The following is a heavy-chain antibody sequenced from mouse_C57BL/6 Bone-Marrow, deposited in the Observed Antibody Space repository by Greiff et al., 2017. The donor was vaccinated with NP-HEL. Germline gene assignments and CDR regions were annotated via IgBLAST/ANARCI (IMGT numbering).Heavy chain of an antibody. D-gene: IGHD2-1*01. J-gene: IGHJ3*01. V-gene: IGHV5-17*01. CDR3: ARGDYGNYEKGFAY. CDR1: GFTFSDYG. CDR2: ISSGSSTI. Sequence: EVMLVESGGGLVKPGGSLKLSCAASGFTFSDYGMHWVRQAPEKGLEWVAYISSGSSTIYYAATVQGRFTISRDNAKNTLFLQMTSLRSEDTAMYYCARGDYGNYEKGFAYWGQGTLVTVSA.